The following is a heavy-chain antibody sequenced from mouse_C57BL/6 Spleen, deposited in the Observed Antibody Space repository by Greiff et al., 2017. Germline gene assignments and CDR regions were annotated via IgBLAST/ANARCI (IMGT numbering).Heavy chain of an antibody. CDR1: GYAFSSSW. CDR2: IYPGDGDT. J-gene: IGHJ2*01. V-gene: IGHV1-82*01. CDR3: ARLDDGSSYFDY. Sequence: QVQLQQSGPELVKPGASVKISCKASGYAFSSSWMNWVKQRPGKGLEWIGRIYPGDGDTNYNGKFKGKATLTADKSSSTAYMQLSSLTSEDSAVYFCARLDDGSSYFDYWGQGTTLTAAS. D-gene: IGHD1-1*01.